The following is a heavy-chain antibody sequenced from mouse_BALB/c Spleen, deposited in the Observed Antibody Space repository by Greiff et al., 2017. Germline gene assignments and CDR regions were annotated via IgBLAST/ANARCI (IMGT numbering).Heavy chain of an antibody. J-gene: IGHJ2*01. CDR1: GFNIKDTY. V-gene: IGHV14-3*02. CDR2: IDPANGNT. CDR3: ARSPLITTGGYYFDY. D-gene: IGHD2-4*01. Sequence: VQLQQSGAELVKPGASVKLSCTASGFNIKDTYMHWVKQRPEQGLEWIGRIDPANGNTKYDPKFQGKATITADTSSNTAYLQLSSLTSEDTAVYYCARSPLITTGGYYFDYGGQGTTLTVSS.